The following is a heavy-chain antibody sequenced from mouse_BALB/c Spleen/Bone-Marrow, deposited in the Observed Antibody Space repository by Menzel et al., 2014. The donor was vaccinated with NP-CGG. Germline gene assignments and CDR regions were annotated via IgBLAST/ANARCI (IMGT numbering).Heavy chain of an antibody. Sequence: VQLQQSGAELVKPGASVKLSCTASGFNIKDTYMHWVKQRPEQGPEWIGWIDPANGNTKYDPNFQGKATITADTSSNTTYLQLSSLTSEDTAVYYCARDYDYFFDYWGQGTPLTVSS. CDR3: ARDYDYFFDY. J-gene: IGHJ2*01. D-gene: IGHD2-4*01. CDR1: GFNIKDTY. CDR2: IDPANGNT. V-gene: IGHV14-3*02.